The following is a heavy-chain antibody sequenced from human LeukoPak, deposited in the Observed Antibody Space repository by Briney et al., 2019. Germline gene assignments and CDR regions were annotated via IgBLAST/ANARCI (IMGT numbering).Heavy chain of an antibody. CDR3: ARDLRAVVPAAMEGIFDY. D-gene: IGHD2-2*01. CDR2: IKQDGSEK. Sequence: GGSLRLSCAASGFTFSSYWMSWVRQAPGKGLEWVANIKQDGSEKYYVDSVKGRFTISRDNAKNSLYLQMNSLRAEDTAVYYCARDLRAVVPAAMEGIFDYWGQGTLVTVSS. V-gene: IGHV3-7*01. CDR1: GFTFSSYW. J-gene: IGHJ4*02.